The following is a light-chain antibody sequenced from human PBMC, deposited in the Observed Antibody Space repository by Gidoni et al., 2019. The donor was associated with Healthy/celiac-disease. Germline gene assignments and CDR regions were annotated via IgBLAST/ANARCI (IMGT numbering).Light chain of an antibody. CDR2: GAS. Sequence: SVLTQCPGTLALSPGARATLSCRASQSVSSSYLTLYQQQPGQAPRLPPYGASRRTTGIPDRFSVSGSGSDFALTISRLRPEDFAVYYCQQYDCSPQLTFGGGTKVEIK. V-gene: IGKV3-20*01. J-gene: IGKJ4*01. CDR1: QSVSSSY. CDR3: QQYDCSPQLT.